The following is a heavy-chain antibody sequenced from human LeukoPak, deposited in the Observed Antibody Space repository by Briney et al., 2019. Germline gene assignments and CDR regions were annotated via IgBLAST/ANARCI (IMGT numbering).Heavy chain of an antibody. CDR3: ARDREGYQLPQMHHYYYMDV. CDR1: GFTFSSYS. J-gene: IGHJ6*03. V-gene: IGHV3-21*01. Sequence: GGSLRLSCAASGFTFSSYSMNWVRQAPGKGLEWVSSISSRSTYIYHADSVKGRFTISRDNAKNSLFLQMNSLRAEDTAVYYCARDREGYQLPQMHHYYYMDVWGKGTTVTISS. D-gene: IGHD2-2*01. CDR2: ISSRSTYI.